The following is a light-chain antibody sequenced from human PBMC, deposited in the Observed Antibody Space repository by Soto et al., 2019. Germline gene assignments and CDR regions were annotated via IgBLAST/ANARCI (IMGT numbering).Light chain of an antibody. CDR2: EVS. J-gene: IGLJ2*01. CDR1: SSDVGGYKY. V-gene: IGLV2-14*01. CDR3: SSYTSSSTLV. Sequence: QSALTQPASVSGSPGQSITISCTGTSSDVGGYKYVSWYQQHPGKAPKLMIYEVSNRPSGVSTRFSGSKSGNTASLTISGLQAEDEADYYCSSYTSSSTLVFGGGTKHTFL.